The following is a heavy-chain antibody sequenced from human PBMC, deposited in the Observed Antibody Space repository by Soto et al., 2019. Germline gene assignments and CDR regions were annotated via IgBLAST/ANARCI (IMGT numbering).Heavy chain of an antibody. Sequence: GGSLRLSCAASGFTFSSYGMHWVRQAPGKGLEWVAVIWYDGSNKYYADSVKGRFTISRDNSKNTLYLQMNSLRAEDTAVYYCARERSPKVATFDYWGQGTLVTVS. V-gene: IGHV3-33*01. J-gene: IGHJ4*02. D-gene: IGHD5-12*01. CDR1: GFTFSSYG. CDR3: ARERSPKVATFDY. CDR2: IWYDGSNK.